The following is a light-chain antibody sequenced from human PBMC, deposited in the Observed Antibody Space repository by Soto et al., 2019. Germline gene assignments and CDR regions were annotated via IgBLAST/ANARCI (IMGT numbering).Light chain of an antibody. CDR1: CSDVGGYNY. J-gene: IGLJ2*01. CDR3: SSYAGSNLVV. V-gene: IGLV2-8*01. Sequence: QSALTQPPSASGSPGQSVTISCTGTCSDVGGYNYVSWYQQHPGKAPKLMIYEVSKRPSGVPDRFSGSKSGNTASLTVSGLQAEDEADYYCSSYAGSNLVVFGGGTKLTVL. CDR2: EVS.